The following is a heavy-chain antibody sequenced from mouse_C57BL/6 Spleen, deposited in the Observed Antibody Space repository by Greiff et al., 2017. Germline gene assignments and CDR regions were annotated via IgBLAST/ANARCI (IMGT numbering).Heavy chain of an antibody. CDR2: IDPSDSET. CDR1: GYTFTSHW. D-gene: IGHD1-1*02. J-gene: IGHJ1*03. CDR3: ASGSYGYFDV. Sequence: QVQLQQPGAELVRPGSSVKLSCKASGYTFTSHWMHWVKQRPIQGLEWIGNIDPSDSETHYNQKFKDKATLTVDKSSSTAYMQLSSLTSEDSAVYYCASGSYGYFDVWGTGTTVTVSS. V-gene: IGHV1-52*01.